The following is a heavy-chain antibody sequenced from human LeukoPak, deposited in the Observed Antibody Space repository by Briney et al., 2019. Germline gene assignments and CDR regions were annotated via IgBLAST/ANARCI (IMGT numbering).Heavy chain of an antibody. CDR3: ARGGHDSSGYYLWYFDY. J-gene: IGHJ4*02. Sequence: SETLSLTCAVYGGSFSGYYWSWIRQPPGKGLEWIGEINHSGSTNYNPSLKSQVTISVDTSKNQFSLKLSSVTAADTAVYYCARGGHDSSGYYLWYFDYWGQGTLVTVSS. V-gene: IGHV4-34*01. D-gene: IGHD3-22*01. CDR2: INHSGST. CDR1: GGSFSGYY.